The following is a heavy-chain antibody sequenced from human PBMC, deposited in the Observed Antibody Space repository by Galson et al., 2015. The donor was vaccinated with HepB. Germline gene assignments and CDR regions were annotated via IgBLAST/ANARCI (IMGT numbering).Heavy chain of an antibody. V-gene: IGHV3-30-3*01. Sequence: SLRLSCAASGFTFSSYAMHWVRQAPGKGLEWVAVISYDGSNKYYADSVKGRFTIPRDNSKNTLYLQMNSLRAEDTAVYYCARGPIESPLVLNYWGQGTLVTVSS. D-gene: IGHD6-6*01. J-gene: IGHJ4*02. CDR1: GFTFSSYA. CDR2: ISYDGSNK. CDR3: ARGPIESPLVLNY.